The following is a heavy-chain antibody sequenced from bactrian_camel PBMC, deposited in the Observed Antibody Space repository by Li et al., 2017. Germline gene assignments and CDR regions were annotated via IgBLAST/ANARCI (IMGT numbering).Heavy chain of an antibody. CDR3: ATDLRPFCPVGDDFDY. Sequence: HVQLVESGGDSVQAGGSLRLSCAVSGYSYNTYCMGWFRQALDKEREGLAALDSNGISTYVESVKGRFTISVDNAKNTLYLQMNSLKPEDTAMYYCATDLRPFCPVGDDFDYWGQGTQVTVS. V-gene: IGHV3S53*01. D-gene: IGHD3*01. J-gene: IGHJ6*01. CDR1: GYSYNTYC. CDR2: LDSNGIS.